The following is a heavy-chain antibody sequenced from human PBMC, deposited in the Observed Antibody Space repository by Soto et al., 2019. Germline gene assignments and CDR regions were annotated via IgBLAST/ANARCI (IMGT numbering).Heavy chain of an antibody. D-gene: IGHD3-3*01. CDR2: ISYDGSNK. V-gene: IGHV3-30-3*01. J-gene: IGHJ4*02. CDR3: ARDKRDLRFLEWSYYFDY. CDR1: GFTFSSCA. Sequence: QVQLVESGGGVVQPGRSLRLSCAASGFTFSSCAMHWVRQAPGKGLEWVALISYDGSNKYYADSVKGRFTISRDNSKNTLYLQMNSLRAEDTAVYYFARDKRDLRFLEWSYYFDYWGQGTLVTVSS.